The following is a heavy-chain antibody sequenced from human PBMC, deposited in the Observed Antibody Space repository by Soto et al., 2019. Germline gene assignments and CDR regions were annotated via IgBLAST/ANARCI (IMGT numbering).Heavy chain of an antibody. V-gene: IGHV4-31*03. J-gene: IGHJ4*02. CDR3: ARKATVTTYFDY. CDR2: IYYSGST. D-gene: IGHD4-17*01. CDR1: GGYISSGGYY. Sequence: QVQLQESGPGLVKPSHTLSLTCTVSGGYISSGGYYWSWIRQHPGKGLEWIGYIYYSGSTYYNPSLKRRVTLSVDTSKNQFSLKLSSVTAADTAVYYCARKATVTTYFDYWGQGTLVTDSS.